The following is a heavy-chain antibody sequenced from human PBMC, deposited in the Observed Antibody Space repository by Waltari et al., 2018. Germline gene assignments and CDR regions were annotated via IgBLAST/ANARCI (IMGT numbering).Heavy chain of an antibody. CDR1: GFTFSSYS. D-gene: IGHD2-21*01. CDR2: ISGSSSTI. J-gene: IGHJ4*02. CDR3: ARGPWAYCGGDCHSYYFDY. Sequence: EVQLVESGGGLVQPGGSLRLSCAASGFTFSSYSMNWVRQAPGKGREWVSYISGSSSTISYADSVKGRFTISRDNAKNSLYLQMNSLRAEDTAVYYCARGPWAYCGGDCHSYYFDYWGQGTLVTVSS. V-gene: IGHV3-48*04.